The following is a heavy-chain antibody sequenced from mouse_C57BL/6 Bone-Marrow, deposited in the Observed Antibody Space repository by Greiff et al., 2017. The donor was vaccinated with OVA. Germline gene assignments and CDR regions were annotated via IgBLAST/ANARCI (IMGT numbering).Heavy chain of an antibody. V-gene: IGHV1-19*01. CDR1: GYTFTDYY. J-gene: IGHJ4*01. D-gene: IGHD1-1*01. CDR3: AILRRYYAMDY. CDR2: INPYNGGT. Sequence: EVQLQQSGPVLVKPGASVKMSCKASGYTFTDYYMNWVKQSHGKSLEWIGVINPYNGGTSYNQKFKGKATLTVDKSSSTAYMELNSLTSEDSAVYYCAILRRYYAMDYWCQGTSVTVSS.